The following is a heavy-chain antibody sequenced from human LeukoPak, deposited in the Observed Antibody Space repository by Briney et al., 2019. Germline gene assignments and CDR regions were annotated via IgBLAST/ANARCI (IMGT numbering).Heavy chain of an antibody. D-gene: IGHD3-10*01. J-gene: IGHJ4*02. Sequence: GGSLRLSCTVSGFTVSSNSWSWVRQAPGKGLEWVSFIYSGGNTHYSDSVKGRFTLSRDNSKNTLYLQMNSLRPEDTAIYYCAKLFESGTYNNFFHYWGQGTLVTVFS. V-gene: IGHV3-53*01. CDR1: GFTVSSNS. CDR2: IYSGGNT. CDR3: AKLFESGTYNNFFHY.